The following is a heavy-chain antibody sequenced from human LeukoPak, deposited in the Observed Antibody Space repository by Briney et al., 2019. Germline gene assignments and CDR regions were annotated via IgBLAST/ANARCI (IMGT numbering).Heavy chain of an antibody. V-gene: IGHV3-7*05. Sequence: GGSLRLSCTASGFTFSTYWMSWVRQAPGKGLEWVANIIQDGSQKYYVDSVKGRFTISRDNAKNSLYLQKNSLRADDTAVYYCARDKSYGDSEDYWGQGTLVTVSS. CDR1: GFTFSTYW. D-gene: IGHD4-17*01. J-gene: IGHJ4*02. CDR2: IIQDGSQK. CDR3: ARDKSYGDSEDY.